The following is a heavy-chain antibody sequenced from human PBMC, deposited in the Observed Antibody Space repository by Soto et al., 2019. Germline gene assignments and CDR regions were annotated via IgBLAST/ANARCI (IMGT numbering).Heavy chain of an antibody. V-gene: IGHV3-7*01. CDR3: ARDLALGDY. CDR1: GFTFSSYW. CDR2: IKEDGSEI. J-gene: IGHJ4*02. Sequence: LRLSCAASGFTFSSYWMSWVRQAPGKGLEWVANIKEDGSEIYYVDAVKGRFTISRDNAKNSLYLQMNSLRAEDTAVYYCARDLALGDYWGPGTLVTVSS.